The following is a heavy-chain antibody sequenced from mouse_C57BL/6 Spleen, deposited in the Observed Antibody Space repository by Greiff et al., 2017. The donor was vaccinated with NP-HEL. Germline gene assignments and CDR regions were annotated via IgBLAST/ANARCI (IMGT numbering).Heavy chain of an antibody. D-gene: IGHD1-1*01. CDR2: INPYNGGT. CDR3: AKITTVVADPYYFDY. CDR1: GYTFTDYY. J-gene: IGHJ2*01. V-gene: IGHV1-19*01. Sequence: VQLQQSGPVLVKPGASVKMSCKASGYTFTDYYMNWVKQSHGKSLEWIGVINPYNGGTSYNQKFKGKATLTVDKSSSTAYMELNSLTSEDSAVYYCAKITTVVADPYYFDYWGQGTTLTVSS.